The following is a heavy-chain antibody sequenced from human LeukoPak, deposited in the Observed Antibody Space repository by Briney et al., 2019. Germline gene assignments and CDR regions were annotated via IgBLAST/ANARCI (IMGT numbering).Heavy chain of an antibody. V-gene: IGHV3-30*18. CDR3: PKDGEIGSYQGGGMDV. CDR2: ISFDGSNK. J-gene: IGHJ6*02. Sequence: PGRSLRLSCAASGFTFRSYGIHWVRQAPGKGLEWVAVISFDGSNKYYADSVKGRVTISRDNSKNMVYLLLNSLRIEDTALYYCPKDGEIGSYQGGGMDVWGQGTTVTVSS. D-gene: IGHD1-26*01. CDR1: GFTFRSYG.